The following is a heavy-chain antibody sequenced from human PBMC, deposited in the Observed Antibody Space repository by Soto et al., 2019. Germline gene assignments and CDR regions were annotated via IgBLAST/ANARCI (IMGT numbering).Heavy chain of an antibody. J-gene: IGHJ4*02. CDR1: GFTFSSYS. V-gene: IGHV3-21*01. CDR3: ARDLMGSDTAMVNPSDY. D-gene: IGHD5-18*01. CDR2: ISSSSSYI. Sequence: PGGSLRLSCAASGFTFSSYSMNWVRQAPGKGLEWVSSISSSSSYIYYADSVKGRFTISRDNAKNSLYLQMNSLRAEDTAVYYCARDLMGSDTAMVNPSDYWGQGTLVTVSS.